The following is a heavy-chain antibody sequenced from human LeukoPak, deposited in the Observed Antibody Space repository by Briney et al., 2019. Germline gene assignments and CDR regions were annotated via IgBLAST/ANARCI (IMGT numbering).Heavy chain of an antibody. CDR2: MHHDGSA. J-gene: IGHJ4*02. D-gene: IGHD1-26*01. CDR3: ARVRVGATTGFDY. CDR1: GGSITTRNF. Sequence: SETLSLTCAVSGGSITTRNFWSWVRQPPGKGLEWIAEMHHDGSANYNPSLKSRVSMSVDKSKNQFSLKLSSVTAADTAVYYCARVRVGATTGFDYWGQGTLVTVSS. V-gene: IGHV4-4*02.